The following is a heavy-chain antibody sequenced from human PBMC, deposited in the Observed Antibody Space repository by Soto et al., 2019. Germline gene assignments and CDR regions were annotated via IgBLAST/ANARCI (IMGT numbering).Heavy chain of an antibody. J-gene: IGHJ4*02. CDR2: VYRSGST. Sequence: PSETLSLTCTVSGGSVSGGSGYYWSWVRQHPGRGLEWIGYVYRSGSTFYNPSLKSRVTIPVDTSKNQFFLKLTSVTAADTAVYCCARAWRNGDTLDYWGQGTLVAVSS. V-gene: IGHV4-31*03. CDR1: GGSVSGGSGYY. CDR3: ARAWRNGDTLDY. D-gene: IGHD7-27*01.